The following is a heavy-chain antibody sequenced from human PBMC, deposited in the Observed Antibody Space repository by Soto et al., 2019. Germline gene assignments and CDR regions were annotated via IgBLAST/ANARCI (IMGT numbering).Heavy chain of an antibody. D-gene: IGHD3-22*01. J-gene: IGHJ3*01. CDR3: ARGRNGIGVGHAFDL. CDR1: GFTFSTYR. CDR2: RNTDGTNT. Sequence: GGPRRLSFVVSGFTFSTYRRHWVAQAPGKGWVWVSRRNTDGTNTGYADSVRGRFTISRDNAKNTLYLQMNGLRVEDTAVYYCARGRNGIGVGHAFDLWGQGTMVTVSS. V-gene: IGHV3-74*01.